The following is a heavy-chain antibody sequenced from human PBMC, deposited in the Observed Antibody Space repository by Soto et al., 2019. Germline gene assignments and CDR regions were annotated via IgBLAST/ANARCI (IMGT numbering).Heavy chain of an antibody. CDR2: ISGYNGNT. V-gene: IGHV1-18*01. CDR1: GYTFSSYA. D-gene: IGHD6-6*01. J-gene: IGHJ4*02. Sequence: ASVKVSCKASGYTFSSYAISWVRQAPGQGLEWIGWISGYNGNTKYAQRYQGRVTMTTDTSKSTAYIEMRSLRTDDTAVYYCAREGQLGYWGQGTLVTVSS. CDR3: AREGQLGY.